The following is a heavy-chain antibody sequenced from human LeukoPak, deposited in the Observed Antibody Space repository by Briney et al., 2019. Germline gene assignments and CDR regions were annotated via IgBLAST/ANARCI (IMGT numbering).Heavy chain of an antibody. V-gene: IGHV4-39*07. J-gene: IGHJ1*01. CDR1: GDSIASTIYY. CDR3: ARAGHDIGHYYFQD. D-gene: IGHD1-14*01. Sequence: SETLSLTCSVSGDSIASTIYYWGWIRQPPGKGLEWIGNIYYSGSTYYTPSLKSRVIISIDTSKNQFSLKVAAVTAADTAVYYCARAGHDIGHYYFQDWGQGSLVTVS. CDR2: IYYSGST.